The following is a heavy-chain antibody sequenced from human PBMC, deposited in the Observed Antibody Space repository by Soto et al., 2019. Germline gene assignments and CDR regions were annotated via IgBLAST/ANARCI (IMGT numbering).Heavy chain of an antibody. Sequence: SVKVSCKASGGTSSSYAISWVRQAPGQGLEWMGGIIPIFGTANYAQKFQGRVTITADESTSTAYMELSSLRSEDTAVYYCARDFGSFRYYGILTGYRMGFDYWGQGTLVTVSS. D-gene: IGHD3-9*01. V-gene: IGHV1-69*13. J-gene: IGHJ4*02. CDR1: GGTSSSYA. CDR2: IIPIFGTA. CDR3: ARDFGSFRYYGILTGYRMGFDY.